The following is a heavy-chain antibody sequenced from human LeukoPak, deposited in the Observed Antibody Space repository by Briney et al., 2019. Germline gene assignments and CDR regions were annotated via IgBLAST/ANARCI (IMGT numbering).Heavy chain of an antibody. Sequence: GASVKVSCKASGYTFTSYDINWVRQATGQGLEWMGWMNPNSGNTGYAQKFQGRVTMTRNTSISTAYMELSSLRSEDTAVYYCALSWVWGATSIDYWGQGTLVTVSS. CDR1: GYTFTSYD. J-gene: IGHJ4*02. D-gene: IGHD1-26*01. V-gene: IGHV1-8*01. CDR3: ALSWVWGATSIDY. CDR2: MNPNSGNT.